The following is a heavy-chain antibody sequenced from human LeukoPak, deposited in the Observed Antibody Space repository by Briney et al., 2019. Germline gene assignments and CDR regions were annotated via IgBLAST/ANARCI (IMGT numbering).Heavy chain of an antibody. CDR3: ARHGGCSSTSCYTRFDP. Sequence: SETLSLTCTVSGGSISGSSYYWGWIRQPPGKGLEWIGSIYYSGSTYYNPSLKSRVTISVDTSKNQFSLKLSSVTAADTAVYYCARHGGCSSTSCYTRFDPWGQGTLVTVSS. V-gene: IGHV4-39*01. D-gene: IGHD2-2*02. CDR2: IYYSGST. CDR1: GGSISGSSYY. J-gene: IGHJ5*02.